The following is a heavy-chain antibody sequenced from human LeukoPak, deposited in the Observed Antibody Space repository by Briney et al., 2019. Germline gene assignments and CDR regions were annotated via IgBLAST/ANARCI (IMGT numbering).Heavy chain of an antibody. J-gene: IGHJ4*02. CDR3: ARDRAMAAFDS. CDR2: IYTSGTP. D-gene: IGHD5-18*01. V-gene: IGHV4-4*07. Sequence: SETLSLTCTVSGGSISSYYWSWIRQPAGKGLEWIGRIYTSGTPNYNPSLKSRVTISVDTSKKQFSLKVRSVTAADTAVYFCARDRAMAAFDSWGQGTLVTVSS. CDR1: GGSISSYY.